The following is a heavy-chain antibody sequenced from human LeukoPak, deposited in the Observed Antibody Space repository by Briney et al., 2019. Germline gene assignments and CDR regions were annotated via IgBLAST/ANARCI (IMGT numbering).Heavy chain of an antibody. CDR3: ADEGPNFDY. D-gene: IGHD2-8*01. CDR2: ISGSGDST. Sequence: GGSLRLSCAASGFIFSSYAMSWVRQAPGKGLEWVSVISGSGDSTHYADSVKGRFTISRDNSKNTVYLQMNSLRAEDTAVYYCADEGPNFDYWGQGTLVTVSS. CDR1: GFIFSSYA. J-gene: IGHJ4*02. V-gene: IGHV3-23*01.